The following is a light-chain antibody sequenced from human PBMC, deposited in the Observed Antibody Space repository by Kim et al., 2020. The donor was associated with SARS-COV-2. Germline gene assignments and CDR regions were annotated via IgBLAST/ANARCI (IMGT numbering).Light chain of an antibody. CDR3: QRYNNWLPLT. CDR1: PSVSSN. V-gene: IGKV3-15*01. CDR2: GAS. Sequence: EIVMTLSPATLSLSPGARATLSCSASPSVSSNVAWYQQKPGHAPRLLIYGASTRATGIPARFSGSGSGTEFTLTISSLQAEAFAVYYCQRYNNWLPLTFGGGTKVDIK. J-gene: IGKJ4*01.